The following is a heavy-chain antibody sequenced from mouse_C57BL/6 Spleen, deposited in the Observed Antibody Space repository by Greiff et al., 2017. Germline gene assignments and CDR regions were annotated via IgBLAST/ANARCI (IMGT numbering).Heavy chain of an antibody. J-gene: IGHJ1*03. CDR2: IHPNSGST. CDR3: ATDYGSSYGYYDV. D-gene: IGHD1-1*01. CDR1: GYTFTSYW. V-gene: IGHV1-64*01. Sequence: QVQLKQPGAELVKPGASVKLSCKASGYTFTSYWMHWVKQRPGQGLEWIGMIHPNSGSTNYNEKFKSKATLTVDKSSSTAYMQLSSLTSEDSAVYYCATDYGSSYGYYDVWGTGTTVTVSS.